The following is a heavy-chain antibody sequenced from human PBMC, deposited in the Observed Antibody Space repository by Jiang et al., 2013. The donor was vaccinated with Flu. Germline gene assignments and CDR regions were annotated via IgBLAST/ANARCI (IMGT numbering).Heavy chain of an antibody. J-gene: IGHJ6*02. CDR2: ISAYNGNT. CDR3: ARDGGSSGWYDYYYYYGMDV. CDR1: GYTFTSYG. D-gene: IGHD6-19*01. Sequence: SGAEVKKPGASVKVSCKASGYTFTSYGISWVRQAPGQGLEWMGWISAYNGNTNYAQKLQGRVTMTTDTSTSTAYMELSRLRSDDTAVYYCARDGGSSGWYDYYYYYGMDVVGPRDHGHRLL. V-gene: IGHV1-18*01.